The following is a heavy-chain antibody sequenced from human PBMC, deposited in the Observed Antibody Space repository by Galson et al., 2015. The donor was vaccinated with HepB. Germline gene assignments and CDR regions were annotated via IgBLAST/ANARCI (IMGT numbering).Heavy chain of an antibody. CDR2: ISRSSGTI. D-gene: IGHD1-7*01. J-gene: IGHJ4*02. CDR1: GFIFSNYG. V-gene: IGHV3-48*02. CDR3: ARLTGTTPGDFDY. Sequence: SLRLSCAVSGFIFSNYGMNWVRQAPGKGPEWVAYISRSSGTIYYADSVKGRFTISRGNAKSSLFLHMTSLRDEDTAVYYCARLTGTTPGDFDYWGQGTLVTVSS.